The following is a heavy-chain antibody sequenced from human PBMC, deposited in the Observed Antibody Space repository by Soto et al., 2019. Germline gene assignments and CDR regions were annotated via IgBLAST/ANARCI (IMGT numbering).Heavy chain of an antibody. CDR3: TTTPMATTSA. D-gene: IGHD5-18*01. CDR2: IKSKTDGGTT. J-gene: IGHJ5*02. Sequence: SVSNAWVNWVRQAPGKGLEWVGRIKSKTDGGTTDYAAPVKGRFTISRDDSKNTLYLQMNSLKTEDTAVYYCTTTPMATTSAWGQGTLVTVSS. V-gene: IGHV3-15*07. CDR1: SVSNAW.